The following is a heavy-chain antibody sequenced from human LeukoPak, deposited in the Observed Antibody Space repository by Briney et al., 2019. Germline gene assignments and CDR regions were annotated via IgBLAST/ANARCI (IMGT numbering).Heavy chain of an antibody. D-gene: IGHD3-22*01. V-gene: IGHV4-34*01. CDR2: INHSGST. CDR1: GGSFSGYY. J-gene: IGHJ4*02. Sequence: SETLSLTCAVYGGSFSGYYWSWIRQPPGKGLEWIGEINHSGSTNYNPSLKSRVTMSVDTSKNQFSLKLSSVTAADTAVYYCARGWSAQYYYDSSGTFDYWGQGTLVTVSS. CDR3: ARGWSAQYYYDSSGTFDY.